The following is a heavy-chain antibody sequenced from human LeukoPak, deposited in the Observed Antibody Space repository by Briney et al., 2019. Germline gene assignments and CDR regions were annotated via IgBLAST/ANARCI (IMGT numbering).Heavy chain of an antibody. V-gene: IGHV1-2*02. J-gene: IGHJ4*02. D-gene: IGHD3-16*01. Sequence: ASVKVSCRASGYTFTGYYMHWVRQAPGQGLEWMGWINPNSGGTNYAQKFQGRVTMTRDTSISTAYMELSRLRSDDTAVYYCAKDDPSTFRPFGGNFDYWSQGTLVTVSS. CDR3: AKDDPSTFRPFGGNFDY. CDR2: INPNSGGT. CDR1: GYTFTGYY.